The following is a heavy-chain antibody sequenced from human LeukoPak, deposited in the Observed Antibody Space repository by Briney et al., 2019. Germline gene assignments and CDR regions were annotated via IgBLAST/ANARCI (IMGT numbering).Heavy chain of an antibody. CDR2: LNPNSGNT. Sequence: ASVRVSCKASGYTFTSSEIHWVRQAPGQGLEWMGWLNPNSGNTGYAQKFQGRVTFTRESSTSTAYMEVTRLRSEDTAVYYCARAPSHSFDIWGQGTMVTVSS. J-gene: IGHJ3*02. V-gene: IGHV1-8*03. CDR3: ARAPSHSFDI. CDR1: GYTFTSSE.